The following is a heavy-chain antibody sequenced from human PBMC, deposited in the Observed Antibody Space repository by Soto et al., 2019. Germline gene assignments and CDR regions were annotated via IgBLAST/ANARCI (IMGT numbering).Heavy chain of an antibody. V-gene: IGHV4-4*07. CDR1: RASIYTYS. CDR3: ATIVGANDY. D-gene: IGHD1-26*01. Sequence: SETLSLTCSVSRASIYTYSWTWIRQPAGKGLQWIGHIYSSGSANYSPSLKSRVSMSVDSSKNQISLKLSSVTAADTAVYYCATIVGANDYWGQGALVTVSS. CDR2: IYSSGSA. J-gene: IGHJ4*02.